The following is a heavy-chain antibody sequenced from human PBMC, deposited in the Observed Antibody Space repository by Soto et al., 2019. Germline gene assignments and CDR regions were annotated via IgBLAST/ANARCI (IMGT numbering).Heavy chain of an antibody. CDR2: INDSGST. V-gene: IGHV4-34*01. CDR3: QGGDF. CDR1: GGSFRGYF. J-gene: IGHJ4*02. Sequence: SETLSLTCAVSGGSFRGYFWSWIRQSPDKGLEWVGEINDSGSTYYNPSFKSRLTISVDTSKSQISLTLTSVTAADSAVYYCQGGDFWGQGTRVTVSS. D-gene: IGHD3-16*01.